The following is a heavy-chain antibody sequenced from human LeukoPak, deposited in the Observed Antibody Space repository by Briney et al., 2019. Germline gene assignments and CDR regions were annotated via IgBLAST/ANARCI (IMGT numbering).Heavy chain of an antibody. Sequence: GSLRLSCAASEFTFSSYTMNWVRQAPGKGLEWVSYISSSSSIIYYADSVKGRFTISRDNAKNSLYLQINSLRAEDTAVYYCARGPYGDYVDAFDIWGQGTMVTVSS. CDR1: EFTFSSYT. J-gene: IGHJ3*02. CDR2: ISSSSSII. CDR3: ARGPYGDYVDAFDI. V-gene: IGHV3-48*01. D-gene: IGHD4-17*01.